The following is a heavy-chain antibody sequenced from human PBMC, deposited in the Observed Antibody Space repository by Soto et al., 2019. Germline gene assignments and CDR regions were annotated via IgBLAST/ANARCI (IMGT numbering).Heavy chain of an antibody. CDR1: GGSISSSNW. Sequence: QVQLQESGPGLVKPSGTLSLTCAVSGGSISSSNWWSWVRQPPGKGLEWIGEIYHSGSTNSNPSLKSRVTISVDKSKNQFSLNLSSVTAADRAVDYCARMQLVRVSGYYYGMDVWGQGTTVTVSS. CDR2: IYHSGST. V-gene: IGHV4-4*02. J-gene: IGHJ6*02. CDR3: ARMQLVRVSGYYYGMDV. D-gene: IGHD3-10*01.